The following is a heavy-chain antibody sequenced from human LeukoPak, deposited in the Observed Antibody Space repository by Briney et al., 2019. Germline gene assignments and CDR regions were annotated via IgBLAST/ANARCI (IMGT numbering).Heavy chain of an antibody. CDR3: ARVVERWLQLPYFDY. CDR1: GFTFSSYW. J-gene: IGHJ4*02. Sequence: GGSLRLSCAASGFTFSSYWMHWVRHAPGKGLVWVSRINSDGSSTSYADSVKGRFTISRDNAKNTLYLQMNSLRAEDTAVYYCARVVERWLQLPYFDYWGQGTLVTVSS. D-gene: IGHD5-24*01. CDR2: INSDGSST. V-gene: IGHV3-74*01.